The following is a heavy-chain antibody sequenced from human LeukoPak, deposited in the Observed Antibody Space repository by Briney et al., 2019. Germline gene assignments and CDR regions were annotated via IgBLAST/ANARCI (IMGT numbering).Heavy chain of an antibody. CDR3: ARDGYNSGYLKALDY. Sequence: PGGSLRLSCAASGFTFSSYAMHWVRQAPGKGLEYVSAISSNGGSTYYANSVKDRFTISRDNSKNTLYLQMGSLRAEDMAVYYCARDGYNSGYLKALDYWGQGTLVTVSS. CDR1: GFTFSSYA. CDR2: ISSNGGST. J-gene: IGHJ4*02. V-gene: IGHV3-64*01. D-gene: IGHD5-18*01.